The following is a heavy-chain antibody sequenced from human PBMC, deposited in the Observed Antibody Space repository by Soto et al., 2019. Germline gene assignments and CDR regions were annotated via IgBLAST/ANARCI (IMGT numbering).Heavy chain of an antibody. CDR3: AGGNRCRECVRTDFDY. Sequence: QVQLQESGPGLVKPSQTLSLTCTVSGGSISSGGYYWSWIRQHPGKGLEWIGYIYYSGRTYYNPSLKSRVTISVYTSKNQFSLKLSSVTAADTAVYYCAGGNRCRECVRTDFDYWGQGTLVTVTS. J-gene: IGHJ4*02. D-gene: IGHD2-21*02. CDR1: GGSISSGGYY. V-gene: IGHV4-31*03. CDR2: IYYSGRT.